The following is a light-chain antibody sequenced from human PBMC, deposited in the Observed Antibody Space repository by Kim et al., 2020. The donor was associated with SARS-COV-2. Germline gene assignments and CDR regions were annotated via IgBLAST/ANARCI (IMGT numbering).Light chain of an antibody. J-gene: IGKJ1*01. CDR3: QQYGSSPWT. CDR1: QSVSSSY. V-gene: IGKV3-20*01. CDR2: GAS. Sequence: EIVLTQSPDTLSLSPGERATLSCRASQSVSSSYLAWYQQKPGQAPRLLIFGASSRVTGVPDRFSGSGAGTEFTLTISRLEPEDCAVYYCQQYGSSPWTFGQGTKVDIK.